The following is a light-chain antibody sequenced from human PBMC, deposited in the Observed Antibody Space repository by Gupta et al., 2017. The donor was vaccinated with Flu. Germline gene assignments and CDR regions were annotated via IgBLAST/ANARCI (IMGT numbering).Light chain of an antibody. V-gene: IGLV3-21*02. Sequence: SYVLTPPPSVSVAPGQPASLTCGENNIGSKSVHWYQQKPGQAPIWVVYDDNHRPSGVPERFSGSNSGNTATLTSSRVEAGDEADYSCQLWNGYSGHPVFGGGTKLIVL. J-gene: IGLJ3*02. CDR3: QLWNGYSGHPV. CDR2: DDN. CDR1: NIGSKS.